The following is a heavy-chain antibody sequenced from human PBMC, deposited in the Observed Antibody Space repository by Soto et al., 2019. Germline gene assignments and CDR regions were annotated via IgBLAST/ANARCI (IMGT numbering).Heavy chain of an antibody. CDR1: GGSISSYY. V-gene: IGHV4-59*08. CDR2: IYYSGST. Sequence: SETLSLTCTVSGGSISSYYWSWIRQPPGKGLEWIGYIYYSGSTNYNPSLKSRVTISVDTSKNQFSLKLSSVTAADTAVYYCARLLVIRGSFYYYYYMDVWGKGTTVTVSS. CDR3: ARLLVIRGSFYYYYYMDV. J-gene: IGHJ6*03. D-gene: IGHD2-8*02.